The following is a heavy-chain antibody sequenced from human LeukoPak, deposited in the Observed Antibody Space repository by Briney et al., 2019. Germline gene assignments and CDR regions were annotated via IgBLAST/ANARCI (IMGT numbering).Heavy chain of an antibody. Sequence: PGGSLRLSCAASGFTFSSYAMSWVSQAPGKGLEWVSAISGSGGSTYYADSVKGRFTISRDNSKNTLYLQMNSLRAEDTAVYYCAKRGRGSTENDYWGQGTLVTVSS. CDR1: GFTFSSYA. J-gene: IGHJ4*02. D-gene: IGHD5-12*01. V-gene: IGHV3-23*01. CDR2: ISGSGGST. CDR3: AKRGRGSTENDY.